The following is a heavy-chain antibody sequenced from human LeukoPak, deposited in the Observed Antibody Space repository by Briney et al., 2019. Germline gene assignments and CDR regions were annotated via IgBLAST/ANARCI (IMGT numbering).Heavy chain of an antibody. D-gene: IGHD2-2*01. Sequence: ASVKVSCKASGYTFTSYGISWARQAPGQGLEWMGWISAYNGNTNYAQKLQGRVTMTTDTSTSTAYMELRSLRSDDTAVYYCARVACSSTSCPPDYWGQGTLVTVSS. J-gene: IGHJ4*02. CDR1: GYTFTSYG. CDR2: ISAYNGNT. CDR3: ARVACSSTSCPPDY. V-gene: IGHV1-18*01.